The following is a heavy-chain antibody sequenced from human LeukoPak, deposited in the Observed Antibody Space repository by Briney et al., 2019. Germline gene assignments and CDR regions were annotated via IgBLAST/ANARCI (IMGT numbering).Heavy chain of an antibody. V-gene: IGHV4-59*08. D-gene: IGHD4-17*01. CDR2: IYYSGST. J-gene: IGHJ4*02. CDR3: ARHRDYGDNNFDY. Sequence: SETLSLTCIVSGGSIINYYWSWIRQPPGKGLEWIGYIYYSGSTNYNPSLKSRVTISVDTSKNQFSLKLTSVTAADTAVYYCARHRDYGDNNFDYWGQGTLVTVSS. CDR1: GGSIINYY.